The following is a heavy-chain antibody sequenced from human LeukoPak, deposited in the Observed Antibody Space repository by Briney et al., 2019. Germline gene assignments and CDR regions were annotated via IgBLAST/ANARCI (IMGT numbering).Heavy chain of an antibody. D-gene: IGHD6-13*01. J-gene: IGHJ5*02. CDR2: IYYSGST. CDR1: GGSINSYY. CDR3: ARSLSSSWYNWFDP. Sequence: PSETLSLTCTVSGGSINSYYWSWIRQPPGKGLEWIGYIYYSGSTNYNPSLKSRVTISVDTSKNQFSLKLSSVTAADTAVYYCARSLSSSWYNWFDPWGQGTLVTVSS. V-gene: IGHV4-59*01.